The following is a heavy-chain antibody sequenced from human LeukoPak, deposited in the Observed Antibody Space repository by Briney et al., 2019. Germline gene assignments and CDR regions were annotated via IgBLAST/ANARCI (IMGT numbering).Heavy chain of an antibody. CDR1: GVSISSYY. Sequence: NASETLSLTCTVSGVSISSYYWSWIRQPPGKGLEWIGYIYYSGSTNYNPSLKSRVTISVDTSKNQFSLKLSSVTAADTAVYYCARDSRDYYYGMDVWGQGTTVTVSS. V-gene: IGHV4-59*01. CDR3: ARDSRDYYYGMDV. CDR2: IYYSGST. J-gene: IGHJ6*02.